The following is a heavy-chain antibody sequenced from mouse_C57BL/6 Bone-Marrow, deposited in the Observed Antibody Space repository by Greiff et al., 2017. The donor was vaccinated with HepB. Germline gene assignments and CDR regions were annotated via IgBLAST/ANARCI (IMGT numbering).Heavy chain of an antibody. CDR3: ARRSRGYWYFDV. J-gene: IGHJ1*03. D-gene: IGHD1-1*01. CDR1: GYTFTSYW. V-gene: IGHV1-50*01. CDR2: IDPSDSYT. Sequence: VKLQQPGAELVKPGASVKLSCKASGYTFTSYWMQWVKQRPGQGLEWIGEIDPSDSYTNYNQKFKGKATLTVDTSSSTAYMQLSSLTSEDSAVYYCARRSRGYWYFDVWGTGTTVTVSS.